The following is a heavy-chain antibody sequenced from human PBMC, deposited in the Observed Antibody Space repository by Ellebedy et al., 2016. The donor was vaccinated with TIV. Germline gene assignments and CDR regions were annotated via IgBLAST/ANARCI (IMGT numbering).Heavy chain of an antibody. Sequence: AASVKVSCKASGYTFTDYYMHWVRRAPGHGLEWMGWINPNTGGTNYALKFQGRVTMTRDTSISTAYMELSRLTSDDKAVYYCARAYCSGGSCYSILDYWGQGTLVTVSS. CDR1: GYTFTDYY. V-gene: IGHV1-2*02. D-gene: IGHD2-15*01. J-gene: IGHJ4*02. CDR3: ARAYCSGGSCYSILDY. CDR2: INPNTGGT.